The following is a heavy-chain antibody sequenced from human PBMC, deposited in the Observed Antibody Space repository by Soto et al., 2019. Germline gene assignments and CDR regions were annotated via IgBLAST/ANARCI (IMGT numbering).Heavy chain of an antibody. CDR3: ARYNAWFDP. J-gene: IGHJ5*02. V-gene: IGHV4-59*01. CDR1: GGSISSYY. Sequence: SETLSLTCTVSGGSISSYYWSWLRQPPGKGLEWIGYIYYSGSTNYNPSLKSRVTISVDTSKNQFSLKLISVTAADTAVYYCARYNAWFDPWGQGTLVTVSS. CDR2: IYYSGST. D-gene: IGHD1-1*01.